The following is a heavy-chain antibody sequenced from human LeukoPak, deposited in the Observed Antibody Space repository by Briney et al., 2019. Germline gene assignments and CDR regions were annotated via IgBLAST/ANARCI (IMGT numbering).Heavy chain of an antibody. Sequence: SQTLSLTCDISGDSVSGNIVAWNWIRQSPSRGLEWLGRTNYRSKWYNDYAVSVRGRITINPDTSKNRFSLQLDSVTPEDTAVYYCARGSRGSFDYWGQGTLVTVSS. D-gene: IGHD6-19*01. CDR3: ARGSRGSFDY. CDR2: TNYRSKWYN. V-gene: IGHV6-1*01. CDR1: GDSVSGNIVA. J-gene: IGHJ4*02.